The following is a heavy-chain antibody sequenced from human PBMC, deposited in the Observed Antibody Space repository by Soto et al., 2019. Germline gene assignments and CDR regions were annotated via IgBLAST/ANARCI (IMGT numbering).Heavy chain of an antibody. CDR2: ISGSDGSP. CDR3: ASSTYYDFWSGFAA. Sequence: GGSLRLSCAASGFTFSNYAMNWVRQAPGKGLEWVSTISGSDGSPYYADSVKGRSTISRDNSKNSLYLQMNSLRAEDTAVYYCASSTYYDFWSGFAAWGQGTLVTVSS. V-gene: IGHV3-23*01. CDR1: GFTFSNYA. J-gene: IGHJ5*02. D-gene: IGHD3-3*01.